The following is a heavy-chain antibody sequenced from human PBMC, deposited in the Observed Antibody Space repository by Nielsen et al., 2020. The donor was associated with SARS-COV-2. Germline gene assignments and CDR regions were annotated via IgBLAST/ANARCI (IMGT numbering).Heavy chain of an antibody. Sequence: GESLKISCAASGFTFSSYEMNWVRQAPGKGLEWVSYISSSGSTIYYADSVKGRFTISRDNSKNTLYLQMNSLRAEDTAVYYCAKDLRQEQWLAPYYYYGMDVWGQGTTVTVSS. V-gene: IGHV3-48*03. CDR2: ISSSGSTI. CDR1: GFTFSSYE. D-gene: IGHD6-19*01. J-gene: IGHJ6*02. CDR3: AKDLRQEQWLAPYYYYGMDV.